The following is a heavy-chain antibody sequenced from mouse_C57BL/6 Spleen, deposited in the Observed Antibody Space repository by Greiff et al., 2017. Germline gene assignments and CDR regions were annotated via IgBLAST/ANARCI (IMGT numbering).Heavy chain of an antibody. CDR1: GYSITSGYY. Sequence: EVKLVESGPGLVKPSQSLSLTCSVTGYSITSGYYWNWIRQFPGNKLEWTGYISYDGSNNYNPSLKNRISITRDTSKNQFFLKLNSVTTEDTATYYCATTVVEKDWFAYWGQGTLVTVSA. D-gene: IGHD1-1*01. V-gene: IGHV3-6*01. CDR2: ISYDGSN. CDR3: ATTVVEKDWFAY. J-gene: IGHJ3*01.